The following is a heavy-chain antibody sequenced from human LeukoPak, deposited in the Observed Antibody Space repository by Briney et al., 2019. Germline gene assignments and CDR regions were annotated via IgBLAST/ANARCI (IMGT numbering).Heavy chain of an antibody. V-gene: IGHV1-2*02. J-gene: IGHJ4*02. CDR2: INPNSGGT. D-gene: IGHD5-24*01. Sequence: ASVKVSCKASGGTFSSYAISWVRQAPGQGLEWMGWINPNSGGTNYAQKFQGRVTMTRDTSISTAYMELSRLRSDDTAVYYCARGGKKQMATTPCGYWGQGTLVTVSS. CDR3: ARGGKKQMATTPCGY. CDR1: GGTFSSYA.